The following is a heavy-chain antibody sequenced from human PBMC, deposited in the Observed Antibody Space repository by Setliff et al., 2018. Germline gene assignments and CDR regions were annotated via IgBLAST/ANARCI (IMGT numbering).Heavy chain of an antibody. CDR2: ISSSSSYI. J-gene: IGHJ2*01. V-gene: IGHV3-21*01. Sequence: PGESLKISCAASGFTFSSYSMNWVRQAPGKGLEWVSSISSSSSYIYYADSVKGRFTISRDNAKNSLYLQMNSLRAEDTAVYYCARDPLNYGDDWYFDLWGRGTLVTVSS. CDR3: ARDPLNYGDDWYFDL. CDR1: GFTFSSYS. D-gene: IGHD4-17*01.